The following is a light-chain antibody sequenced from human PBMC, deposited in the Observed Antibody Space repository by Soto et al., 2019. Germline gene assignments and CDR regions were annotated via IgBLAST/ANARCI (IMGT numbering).Light chain of an antibody. CDR1: RPVVRQY. Sequence: ELVLTQSPHALSLARGERVSLCYRTRRPVVRQYIAWYHQKPGQAPRLLIHDAVSRATGIPDRFSGSGSGSGTDFTLFISRLEPEDCGVYYCQQNGRSPTFGPGTKVDIK. J-gene: IGKJ3*01. CDR3: QQNGRSPT. V-gene: IGKV3-20*01. CDR2: DAV.